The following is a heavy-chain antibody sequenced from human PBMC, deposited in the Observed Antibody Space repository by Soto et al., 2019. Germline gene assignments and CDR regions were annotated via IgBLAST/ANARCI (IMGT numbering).Heavy chain of an antibody. Sequence: GESLKISCKGSGYSFTSYWISWVRQMPGKGLEWMGRIDPSDSYTNYSPSFQGHVTISADKSISTAYLQWSSMKASDNAMYYCARHIAASRATFDYSRQGTLLTLAS. D-gene: IGHD6-6*01. CDR1: GYSFTSYW. CDR3: ARHIAASRATFDY. J-gene: IGHJ4*02. CDR2: IDPSDSYT. V-gene: IGHV5-10-1*01.